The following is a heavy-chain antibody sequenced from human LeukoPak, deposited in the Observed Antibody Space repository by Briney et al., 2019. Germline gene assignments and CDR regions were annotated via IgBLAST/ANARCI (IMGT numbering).Heavy chain of an antibody. V-gene: IGHV5-10-1*01. CDR3: ARPSYYDSSGSDY. CDR2: IDPSDSYT. Sequence: GESLKISCKASGYSFTSYWISWVRQMPGKGLEWMGRIDPSDSYTNYSPSFQGHVTFSADKPISTAYLQWSSLKASDTAMYYSARPSYYDSSGSDYWGQGTLVTVSS. D-gene: IGHD3-22*01. CDR1: GYSFTSYW. J-gene: IGHJ4*02.